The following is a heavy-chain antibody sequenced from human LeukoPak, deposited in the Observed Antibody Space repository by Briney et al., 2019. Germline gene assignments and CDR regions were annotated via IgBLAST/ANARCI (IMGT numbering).Heavy chain of an antibody. CDR2: ISAYNGNT. CDR1: GYTFTSYG. D-gene: IGHD3-10*01. V-gene: IGHV1-18*01. J-gene: IGHJ4*02. Sequence: AASVKVSCKASGYTFTSYGISWVRQAPGQGLEWMGWISAYNGNTNYAQKLQGRVTMTTDTSTSTAYMELRSLRSDDTAVYYCARVGGFGSGSYPQGDYWGQGTLVTVSS. CDR3: ARVGGFGSGSYPQGDY.